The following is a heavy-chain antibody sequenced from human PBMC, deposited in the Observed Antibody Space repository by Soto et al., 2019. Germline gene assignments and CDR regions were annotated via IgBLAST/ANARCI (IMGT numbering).Heavy chain of an antibody. CDR1: GGSISSGDYY. CDR2: IYYSGST. D-gene: IGHD6-6*01. Sequence: SETLSLTCTVSGGSISSGDYYWSWIRQPPGKGLEWIGYIYYSGSTYYNPSLKSRVTISVDTSKNQFSLKLSSVTATDTAVYYCARVEYSSSSNWFDPWGQGTLVTVSS. V-gene: IGHV4-30-4*01. J-gene: IGHJ5*02. CDR3: ARVEYSSSSNWFDP.